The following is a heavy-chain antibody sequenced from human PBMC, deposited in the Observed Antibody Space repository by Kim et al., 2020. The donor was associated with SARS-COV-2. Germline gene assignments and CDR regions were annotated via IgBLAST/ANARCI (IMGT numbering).Heavy chain of an antibody. D-gene: IGHD3-22*01. Sequence: NPSLKSRVTISVDTSKNQFSLKLSSVTAADTAVYYCAAYGAYYDSSGFDYWGQGTLVTVSS. V-gene: IGHV4-34*01. J-gene: IGHJ4*02. CDR3: AAYGAYYDSSGFDY.